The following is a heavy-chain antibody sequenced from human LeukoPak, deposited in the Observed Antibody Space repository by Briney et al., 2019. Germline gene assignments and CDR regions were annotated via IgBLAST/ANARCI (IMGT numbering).Heavy chain of an antibody. Sequence: PGGSLRLSCAASGFTFSSYAISWVRQAPGKGLEWVSVVSGSGGSTYYADSVKGRFTISRDNSKNSLYLQMNSLRSDDTALYYCARESESSGWYDYWGQGTLVTVSS. CDR1: GFTFSSYA. CDR3: ARESESSGWYDY. V-gene: IGHV3-23*01. D-gene: IGHD6-19*01. CDR2: VSGSGGST. J-gene: IGHJ4*02.